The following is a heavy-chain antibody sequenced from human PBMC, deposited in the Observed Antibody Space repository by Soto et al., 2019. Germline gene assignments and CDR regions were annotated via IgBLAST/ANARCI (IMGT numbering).Heavy chain of an antibody. Sequence: GGSLRLSCAASGFTFSSYAMSWVRQAPGKGLEWVPAISGSGGSTYYADSVKGRFTISRDNSKNTLYLQMNSLRAEDTAVYYCAKAYRSSSWGYYYGMDVWGQGATVTVSS. CDR3: AKAYRSSSWGYYYGMDV. CDR1: GFTFSSYA. CDR2: ISGSGGST. D-gene: IGHD6-13*01. V-gene: IGHV3-23*01. J-gene: IGHJ6*02.